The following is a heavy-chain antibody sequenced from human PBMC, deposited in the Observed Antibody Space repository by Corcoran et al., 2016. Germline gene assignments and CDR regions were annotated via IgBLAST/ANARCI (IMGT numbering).Heavy chain of an antibody. J-gene: IGHJ4*02. V-gene: IGHV2-5*02. D-gene: IGHD5-12*01. CDR1: GFSLSTSGVG. CDR3: ARRQTGSGYDWETGGMDY. Sequence: QITLKESGPTLVKPAQPLTLTCDFSGFSLSTSGVGVAWIRQPPGEALEWLAVIYVDNDKRYSPSLKARLTITKDTAKNQVVLTMTNRNPVEKATDDCARRQTGSGYDWETGGMDYWGQGTLVTV. CDR2: IYVDNDK.